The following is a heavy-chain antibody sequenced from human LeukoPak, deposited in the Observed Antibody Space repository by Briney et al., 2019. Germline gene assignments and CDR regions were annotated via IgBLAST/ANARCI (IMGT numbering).Heavy chain of an antibody. CDR1: GFTFSSYA. J-gene: IGHJ4*02. Sequence: GGSLRLSCAASGFTFSSYAMSWVRQAPGKGLEWVSAISGSGGSTYYADSVKGRFTISRDNAKNSLYLQMNSLRAEDTAVYYCARDRERDSSSWYDYWGQGTLVTVSS. V-gene: IGHV3-23*01. CDR2: ISGSGGST. D-gene: IGHD6-13*01. CDR3: ARDRERDSSSWYDY.